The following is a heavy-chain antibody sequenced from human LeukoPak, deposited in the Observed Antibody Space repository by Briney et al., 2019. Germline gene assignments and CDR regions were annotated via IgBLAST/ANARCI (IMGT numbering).Heavy chain of an antibody. V-gene: IGHV4-39*07. D-gene: IGHD3-22*01. J-gene: IGHJ4*02. Sequence: ASETLSLTCTVSGGSISSSSYYWGWIRQPPGKGLEWIGSIYYSGSTYYNPSLKSRVTISVDTSKNQFSLKLSSVTAADTAVYYCARDPGYYYDSSGLNWGQGTLVTVSS. CDR1: GGSISSSSYY. CDR3: ARDPGYYYDSSGLN. CDR2: IYYSGST.